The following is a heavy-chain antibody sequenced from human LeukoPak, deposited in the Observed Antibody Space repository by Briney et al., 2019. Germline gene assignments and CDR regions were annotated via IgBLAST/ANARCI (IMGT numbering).Heavy chain of an antibody. CDR3: AISVEMAAMPSYDY. CDR2: INSNSGGT. Sequence: ASVKVSCKASGYTFTGSYMHWVRQAPGQGLEWMGRINSNSGGTNYAQKFQGRVTMTRDTSIRTAYMELSRLTSDDTAVYYCAISVEMAAMPSYDYWGQGTLVTVSS. CDR1: GYTFTGSY. D-gene: IGHD5-24*01. J-gene: IGHJ4*02. V-gene: IGHV1-2*02.